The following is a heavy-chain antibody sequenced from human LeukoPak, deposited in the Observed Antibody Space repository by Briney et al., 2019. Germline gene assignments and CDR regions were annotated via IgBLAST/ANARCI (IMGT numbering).Heavy chain of an antibody. Sequence: SETLSLTCSVSGGSISSGTYYWSWIRQHPGKGLEWIGNIYYSGRTYYNPSLKSRVTISIDTSRNQFSLKLSSVTAADTAVYYCARSYYDSSGYHFPPRYWDQGTLVTVSS. D-gene: IGHD3-22*01. V-gene: IGHV4-31*03. CDR3: ARSYYDSSGYHFPPRY. CDR2: IYYSGRT. J-gene: IGHJ4*02. CDR1: GGSISSGTYY.